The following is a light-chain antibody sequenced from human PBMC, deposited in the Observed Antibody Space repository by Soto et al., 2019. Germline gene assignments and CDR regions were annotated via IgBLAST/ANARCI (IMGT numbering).Light chain of an antibody. CDR3: QQYDSDSST. Sequence: DIQMTQSPSTLSASVGDRVTITCRASQSINNWLAWYQQKPGKAPKLLIYEASSLLSGVPSRFSGSGSGTEFTLTISSLQPDDFADYYCQQYDSDSSTFGKGTKL. V-gene: IGKV1-5*03. CDR2: EAS. J-gene: IGKJ2*01. CDR1: QSINNW.